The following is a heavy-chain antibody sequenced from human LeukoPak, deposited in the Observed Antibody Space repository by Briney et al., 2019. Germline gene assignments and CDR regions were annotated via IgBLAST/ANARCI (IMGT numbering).Heavy chain of an antibody. Sequence: ASVKVSFKASGYTFTSYYMHWVRQAPGQGLEWMGIINPSGGSTSYAQKFQGRVTMTRDTSTSTVYMELSSLRSEDTAVYYCARESNAGHYFDYWGQGTLVTVSS. CDR3: ARESNAGHYFDY. D-gene: IGHD2-8*01. J-gene: IGHJ4*02. CDR1: GYTFTSYY. V-gene: IGHV1-46*01. CDR2: INPSGGST.